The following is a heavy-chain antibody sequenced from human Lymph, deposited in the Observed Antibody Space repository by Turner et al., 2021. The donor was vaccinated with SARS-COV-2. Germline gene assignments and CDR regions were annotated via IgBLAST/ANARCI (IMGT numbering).Heavy chain of an antibody. D-gene: IGHD2-21*02. CDR2: IYYRGST. J-gene: IGHJ5*02. V-gene: IGHV4-59*01. CDR3: ARETVNNWVDP. CDR1: GGSMNSNY. Sequence: QVQLQESGPRLVKPLGTLSLTCPVSGGSMNSNYWSWIRQPPGKRLEWIGYIYYRGSTNYNPSLESRVTISVDTSRNQFSRNLTSVTAADTAIYYCARETVNNWVDPWGQGTLVTVSS.